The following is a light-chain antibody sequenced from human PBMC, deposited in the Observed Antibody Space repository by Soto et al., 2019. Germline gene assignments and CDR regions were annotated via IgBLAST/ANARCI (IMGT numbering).Light chain of an antibody. CDR1: QSVSSSY. CDR2: GAS. V-gene: IGKV3-20*01. Sequence: EIVLTQSPGTLSLSPGERATLSCRASQSVSSSYLAWYQQKPGQAPRLLIYGASSRATGIPDRFSGSGSGTDFPLPIRRLQPEDFAVYYCQQYGSSPPWTFGQGTKVEIK. CDR3: QQYGSSPPWT. J-gene: IGKJ1*01.